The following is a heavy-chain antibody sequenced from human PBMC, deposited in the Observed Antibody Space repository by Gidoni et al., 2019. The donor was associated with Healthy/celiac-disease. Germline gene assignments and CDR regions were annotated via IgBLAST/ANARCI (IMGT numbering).Heavy chain of an antibody. CDR2: ILPIFGTA. Sequence: QVQLVQSGAEVKKPGSSVKVSCKASGGTFSSYASSWVRQAPGQGLEWMGGILPIFGTANYAQKFQGRVTITADESTSTAYMELSSLRSEDTAVYYCASGGRGSYLTQTSINFDYWGQGTLVTVSS. V-gene: IGHV1-69*01. D-gene: IGHD1-26*01. J-gene: IGHJ4*02. CDR3: ASGGRGSYLTQTSINFDY. CDR1: GGTFSSYA.